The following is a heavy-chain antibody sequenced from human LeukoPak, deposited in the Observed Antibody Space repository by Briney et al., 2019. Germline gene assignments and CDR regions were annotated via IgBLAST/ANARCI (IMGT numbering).Heavy chain of an antibody. V-gene: IGHV4-59*01. Sequence: PSETLSLTCTVSGGSMSSYYWNWIRQPPGKGLEWVGYIYYSGSTNYNPSLKSRITISEDTSKNQFSRKLSSVTAADTAVYYCARDRRGTSCYDYWGQGTLVTVSS. J-gene: IGHJ4*02. D-gene: IGHD2-2*01. CDR1: GGSMSSYY. CDR2: IYYSGST. CDR3: ARDRRGTSCYDY.